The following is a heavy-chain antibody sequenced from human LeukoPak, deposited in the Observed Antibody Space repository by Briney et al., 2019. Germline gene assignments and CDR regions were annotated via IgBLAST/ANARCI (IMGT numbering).Heavy chain of an antibody. Sequence: SETLSHTCAVYGGSFSGYYWSWIRQPPGKGLEWIGEINHSGSTNYNPSLKSRVTISVDTSKNQFSLKLSSVTAADTAVYYCAALIAVAGSQQAAFDIWGQGTMVAVSS. J-gene: IGHJ3*02. CDR1: GGSFSGYY. D-gene: IGHD6-19*01. CDR2: INHSGST. V-gene: IGHV4-34*01. CDR3: AALIAVAGSQQAAFDI.